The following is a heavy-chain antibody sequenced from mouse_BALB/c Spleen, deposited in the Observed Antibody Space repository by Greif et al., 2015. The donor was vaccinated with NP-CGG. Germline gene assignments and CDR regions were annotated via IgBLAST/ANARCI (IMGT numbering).Heavy chain of an antibody. CDR3: ARQMGYYGSSHYFDY. V-gene: IGHV5-9-3*01. Sequence: EVKVVESGGGLVKPGGSLKLSCAASGFTFSSYAMSWVRQTPEKRLEWVATISSGGSYTYYPDSVKGRFTFSRDNAKNTLYLQMSSLRSEDTAMYYCARQMGYYGSSHYFDYWGQGTTLTVSS. CDR1: GFTFSSYA. CDR2: ISSGGSYT. D-gene: IGHD1-1*01. J-gene: IGHJ2*01.